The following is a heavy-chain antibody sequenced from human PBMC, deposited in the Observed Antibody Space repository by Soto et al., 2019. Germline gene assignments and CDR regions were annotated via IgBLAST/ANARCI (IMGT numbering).Heavy chain of an antibody. CDR1: GLTFSRHW. D-gene: IGHD2-2*01. CDR2: INGAGSEK. V-gene: IGHV3-7*03. J-gene: IGHJ4*02. Sequence: PGGSLRLSCAASGLTFSRHWMTWVRQAPGKGLQWVANINGAGSEKYYVDPVKGRFTISRDNARDSVYLEMNSLTAEDTAVYYCASRPSATRYHGVFDYWGQGTVVTVSS. CDR3: ASRPSATRYHGVFDY.